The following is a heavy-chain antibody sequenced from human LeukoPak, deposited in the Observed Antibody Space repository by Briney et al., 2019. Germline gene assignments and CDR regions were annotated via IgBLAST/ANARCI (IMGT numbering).Heavy chain of an antibody. Sequence: SETLSLTCTVSGGSISSSSYYWSWIRQPPGKGLEWIGYIYYSGSTNYNPSLKSRVTISVDTSKNQFSLKLSSVTAADTAVYYCARDCLYYYDSSGYLAGEYWGQGTLVTVS. CDR1: GGSISSSSYY. D-gene: IGHD3-22*01. CDR2: IYYSGST. J-gene: IGHJ4*02. V-gene: IGHV4-61*01. CDR3: ARDCLYYYDSSGYLAGEY.